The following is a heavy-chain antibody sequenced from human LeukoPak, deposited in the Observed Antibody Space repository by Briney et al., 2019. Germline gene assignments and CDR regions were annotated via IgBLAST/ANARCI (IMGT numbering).Heavy chain of an antibody. CDR3: TRDRGEGFDY. CDR1: GFTFGDYA. V-gene: IGHV3-49*04. J-gene: IGHJ4*02. D-gene: IGHD3-16*01. CDR2: IRSKAYGGTT. Sequence: GGSLRLSCTASGFTFGDYAMSWVRQAPGKGLEWVGFIRSKAYGGTTEYAASVKGRFTISRDDSKSIAYLQMNSLKTEDTAVYYCTRDRGEGFDYWGQGTLVTVSS.